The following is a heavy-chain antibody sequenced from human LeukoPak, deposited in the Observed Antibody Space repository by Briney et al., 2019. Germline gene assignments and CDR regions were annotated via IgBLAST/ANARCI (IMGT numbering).Heavy chain of an antibody. J-gene: IGHJ3*02. CDR2: ISSSSSTI. CDR1: GFTFSSYS. Sequence: PGGSLRLSCAASGFTFSSYSMNWVRQAPGKGLEWVSYISSSSSTIYYADSVKGRFTISRDNAKNSLYLQMNSLRAEDTAVYYCARDRTYYYDSSGYADAFDIWGQGTMVTVSS. CDR3: ARDRTYYYDSSGYADAFDI. D-gene: IGHD3-22*01. V-gene: IGHV3-48*01.